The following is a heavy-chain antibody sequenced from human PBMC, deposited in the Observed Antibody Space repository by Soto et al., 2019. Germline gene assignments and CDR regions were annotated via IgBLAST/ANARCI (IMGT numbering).Heavy chain of an antibody. J-gene: IGHJ4*02. V-gene: IGHV4-30-4*01. CDR1: GGPITRGDYY. CDR2: IYYSGST. CDR3: ARGEGDSSGYYFDS. Sequence: QVQLQESGPGLVKPSQPLSLTCTFPGGPITRGDYYWSWIPQPPGKGLEWIGYIYYSGSTHQNPSLKRRVTISVDTSKNQFSLKLSSVTAADTAVYYCARGEGDSSGYYFDSWGQGTLVTVSS. D-gene: IGHD3-22*01.